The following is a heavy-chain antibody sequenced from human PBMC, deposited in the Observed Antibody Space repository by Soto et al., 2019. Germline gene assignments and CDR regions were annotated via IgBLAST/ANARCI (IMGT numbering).Heavy chain of an antibody. D-gene: IGHD6-13*01. CDR3: ARDPTIAAAGGVDY. J-gene: IGHJ4*02. V-gene: IGHV3-33*01. Sequence: GGSLRLSCAASGFTFSSYGMHWVRQAPGKGLEWVAVIWYDGSNKYYADSVKGRFTISRDNSKNTLYLQMNSLRAEDTAVYYCARDPTIAAAGGVDYWGQGTLVTVSS. CDR2: IWYDGSNK. CDR1: GFTFSSYG.